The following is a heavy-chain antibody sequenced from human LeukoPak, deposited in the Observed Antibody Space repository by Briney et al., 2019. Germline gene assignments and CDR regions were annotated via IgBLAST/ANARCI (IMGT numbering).Heavy chain of an antibody. J-gene: IGHJ3*02. CDR3: ARDPLFHAYDI. Sequence: GGSLRLSCTASGFTFTTSWMTWVRQAPGKGLEWVANINPDGSEKNCVDSMRGRFTISRDNAKNSLYLQMNSLRDEDTAVYYCARDPLFHAYDIWGQGTMVTVSS. V-gene: IGHV3-7*03. CDR1: GFTFTTSW. CDR2: INPDGSEK.